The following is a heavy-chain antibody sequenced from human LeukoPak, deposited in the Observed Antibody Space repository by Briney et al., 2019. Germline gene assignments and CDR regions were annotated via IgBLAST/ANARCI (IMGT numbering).Heavy chain of an antibody. CDR2: IYPGYSNI. V-gene: IGHV5-51*01. D-gene: IGHD6-19*01. Sequence: GESLKISCKGSGYSFTNYWIGWVRQMPGKGLEWMGIIYPGYSNIRYSPSFQGQVTISVDKSISTAYLQWSSLKASDTAIYYCARLAETEVAGTDYWGQGTLVTVSS. J-gene: IGHJ4*02. CDR3: ARLAETEVAGTDY. CDR1: GYSFTNYW.